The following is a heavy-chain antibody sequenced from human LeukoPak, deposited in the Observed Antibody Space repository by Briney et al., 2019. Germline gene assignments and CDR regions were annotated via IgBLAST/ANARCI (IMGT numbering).Heavy chain of an antibody. CDR1: GGSISSYY. CDR3: ARAPEGVTPDY. Sequence: KPSETLSLTCTVSGGSISSYYWSWIRQPPGKGLEWIGYIYYSGSTNYNPSLKSRVTISVDTSKNQFSLKLSSVTAADTAVYYCARAPEGVTPDYWGQGTLVTVSS. V-gene: IGHV4-59*01. J-gene: IGHJ4*02. D-gene: IGHD2-21*02. CDR2: IYYSGST.